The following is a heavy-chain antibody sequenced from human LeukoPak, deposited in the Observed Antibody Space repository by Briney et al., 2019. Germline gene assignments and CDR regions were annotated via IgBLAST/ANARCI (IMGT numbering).Heavy chain of an antibody. CDR3: AKDWGPKQLARGGWFAP. CDR1: GFTFSSYG. CDR2: ISGNGGST. D-gene: IGHD6-13*01. J-gene: IGHJ5*02. V-gene: IGHV3-23*01. Sequence: GGTLRLSCAASGFTFSSYGMSWVRQAPGKGLEWVSAISGNGGSTYYADSVKGRFNISRDNSKNTLYLQMNSLRAEDTAVYYCAKDWGPKQLARGGWFAPWGQGTLVTVSS.